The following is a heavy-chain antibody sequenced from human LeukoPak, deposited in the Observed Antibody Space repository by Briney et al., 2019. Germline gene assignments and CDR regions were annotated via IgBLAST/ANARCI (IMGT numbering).Heavy chain of an antibody. V-gene: IGHV5-51*01. CDR1: GYSFSNYW. CDR2: IYPGDSDT. Sequence: GESLKISCKGSGYSFSNYWIGWVRQMPGKGLEWMGIIYPGDSDTRYSPFFQGQVTISADKSISTAYLQWSSLKASDTAMYYCARHNWGYCSGGSCLTYYFDYWGQGTLVTVSS. D-gene: IGHD2-15*01. J-gene: IGHJ4*02. CDR3: ARHNWGYCSGGSCLTYYFDY.